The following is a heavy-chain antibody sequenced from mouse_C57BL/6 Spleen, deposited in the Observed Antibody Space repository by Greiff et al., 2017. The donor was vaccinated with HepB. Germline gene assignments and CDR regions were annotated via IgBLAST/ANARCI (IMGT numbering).Heavy chain of an antibody. J-gene: IGHJ3*01. Sequence: DVKLVESGGGLVQPGGSLKLSCAASGFTFSDYYMYWVRQTPEKRLEWVAYISNGGGSTYYPDTVKGRFTISRDNAKNTLYLQMSRLKSEDTAMYYCARQGLYYYGSSPFAYWGQGTLVTVSA. CDR3: ARQGLYYYGSSPFAY. CDR1: GFTFSDYY. D-gene: IGHD1-1*01. V-gene: IGHV5-12*01. CDR2: ISNGGGST.